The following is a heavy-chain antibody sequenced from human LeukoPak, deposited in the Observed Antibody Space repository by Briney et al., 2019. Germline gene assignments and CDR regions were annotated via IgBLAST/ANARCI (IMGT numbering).Heavy chain of an antibody. CDR3: ARDVGAFDY. CDR1: GFTFSTYW. V-gene: IGHV3-7*01. CDR2: IKRDGSEK. J-gene: IGHJ4*02. Sequence: GGSLRLSCAASGFTFSTYWMTWVRQAPGKGLEWVANIKRDGSEKYYVDSVKGRFTISGDNTKNSLYLQMNGLRAEDTAVYYCARDVGAFDYWGQGTLVTVSS. D-gene: IGHD1-26*01.